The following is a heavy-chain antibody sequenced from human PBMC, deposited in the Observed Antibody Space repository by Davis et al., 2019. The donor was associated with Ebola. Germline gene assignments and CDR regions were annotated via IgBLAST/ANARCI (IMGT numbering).Heavy chain of an antibody. Sequence: SVKVSCKASGGTFSSYAISWVRQAPGQGPEWMGRIIPILGIANYAQKFQGRVTITADKSTSTAYMELSSLRSEDTAVYYCARLQDGATTDYWGQGTLVTVSS. CDR2: IIPILGIA. CDR3: ARLQDGATTDY. CDR1: GGTFSSYA. J-gene: IGHJ4*02. D-gene: IGHD5-24*01. V-gene: IGHV1-69*04.